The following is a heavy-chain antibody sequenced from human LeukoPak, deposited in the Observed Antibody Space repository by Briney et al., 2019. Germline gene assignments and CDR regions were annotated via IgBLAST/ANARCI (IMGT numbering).Heavy chain of an antibody. J-gene: IGHJ4*02. CDR1: GFTFSSYG. V-gene: IGHV3-30*02. D-gene: IGHD3-10*01. CDR2: IRCDGSNK. CDR3: AKDRKNYGSGSYSAFDY. Sequence: GGSLRLSCAASGFTFSSYGMHWVRQAPGKGLEWVAFIRCDGSNKYYADSVKGRFTISRDNSKNTLYLQMNSLRAEDTAVYYCAKDRKNYGSGSYSAFDYWGQGTLVTVSS.